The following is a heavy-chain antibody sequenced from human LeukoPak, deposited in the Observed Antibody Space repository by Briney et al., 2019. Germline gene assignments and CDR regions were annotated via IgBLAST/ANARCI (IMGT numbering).Heavy chain of an antibody. Sequence: GGSLRLFCVASGFTFSGSAMHWVRQASGKGLEWVGRIRSKANSYATAYAASVKGRFNISRDDSKNTAYLQMNSLKTEDTAVYYCTSRGGIDCSSISCYFPWGQGTLVTVSS. CDR2: IRSKANSYAT. J-gene: IGHJ5*02. D-gene: IGHD2-2*01. V-gene: IGHV3-73*01. CDR3: TSRGGIDCSSISCYFP. CDR1: GFTFSGSA.